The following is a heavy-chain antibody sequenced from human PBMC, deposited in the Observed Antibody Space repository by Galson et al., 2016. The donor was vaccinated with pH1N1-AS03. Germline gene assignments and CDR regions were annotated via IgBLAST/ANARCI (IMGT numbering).Heavy chain of an antibody. CDR2: ISSSSSTI. CDR3: AKDQGSKYVPNRFEP. J-gene: IGHJ5*02. V-gene: IGHV3-48*02. D-gene: IGHD4-11*01. CDR1: GFTFSSYS. Sequence: LRLSCAASGFTFSSYSMNWVRQAPGKGLEWVSYISSSSSTIYYADYVKGRFTISRDNAKDSLYLQMNSLRDEDTAVYYCAKDQGSKYVPNRFEPWGQGTPVTVSS.